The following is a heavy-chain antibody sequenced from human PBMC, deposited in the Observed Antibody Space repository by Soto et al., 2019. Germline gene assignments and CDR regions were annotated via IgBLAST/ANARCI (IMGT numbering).Heavy chain of an antibody. D-gene: IGHD3-3*01. V-gene: IGHV3-15*01. CDR2: IKSKSDDGTT. CDR3: TTDFGWSDYGEFDY. CDR1: GFTFSSAW. J-gene: IGHJ4*02. Sequence: EVQLVESGGGLVEPGGSLRLSCAASGFTFSSAWMSWVRQAPGKGLVWVGRIKSKSDDGTTDYAEPERGIFAISRDDSKNAIYLQMNSLKSADTSVYYCTTDFGWSDYGEFDYWGQGTLVTVSP.